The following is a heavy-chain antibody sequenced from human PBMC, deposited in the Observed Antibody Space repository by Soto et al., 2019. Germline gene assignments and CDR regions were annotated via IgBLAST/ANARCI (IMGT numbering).Heavy chain of an antibody. CDR2: IYSSGTT. J-gene: IGHJ6*02. CDR3: AREGASGFGMDV. D-gene: IGHD1-26*01. Sequence: QVQLQESGPGLVKPSETLSLTCNVSGGSIRSYYWSWVRQPAGKALEWIGRIYSSGTTNYNPSLKSRVTILVDTSKHEFSQQVASVTAADTALYYCAREGASGFGMDVWGQGTTVTVSS. CDR1: GGSIRSYY. V-gene: IGHV4-4*07.